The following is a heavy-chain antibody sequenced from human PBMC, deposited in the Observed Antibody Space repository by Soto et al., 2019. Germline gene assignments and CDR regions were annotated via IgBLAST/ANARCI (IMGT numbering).Heavy chain of an antibody. CDR1: GFTFSSYA. D-gene: IGHD2-15*01. CDR2: ISGSGGST. V-gene: IGHV3-23*01. Sequence: GGSLRLSCAASGFTFSSYAMSWVRQAPGKGLEWVSAISGSGGSTYYADSVKGRFTISRDNSKNTLYLQMNSLRAEDTAVYYCPKHTTPRLRYCSGGSCYTLSHGMDVWGQGTTVTVSS. J-gene: IGHJ6*02. CDR3: PKHTTPRLRYCSGGSCYTLSHGMDV.